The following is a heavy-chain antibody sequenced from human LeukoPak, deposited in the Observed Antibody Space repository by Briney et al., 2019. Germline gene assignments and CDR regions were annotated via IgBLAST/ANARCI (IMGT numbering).Heavy chain of an antibody. V-gene: IGHV3-48*01. J-gene: IGHJ5*02. Sequence: GGSLRLSCAASGFTFSSYSMNWVRQAPGKGLEWVSYVSSSSSTIYYADSVKGRFTISRDNAKNSLYLQMNSLRAEDTAVYYCARDVYRNWFDPWGQGTLVTVSS. CDR2: VSSSSSTI. CDR1: GFTFSSYS. D-gene: IGHD2-2*02. CDR3: ARDVYRNWFDP.